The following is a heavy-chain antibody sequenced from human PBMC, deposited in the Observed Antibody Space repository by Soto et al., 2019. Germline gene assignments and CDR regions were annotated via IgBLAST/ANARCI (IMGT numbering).Heavy chain of an antibody. CDR3: ASGFGSGYHDCAIDY. CDR1: GGSISSSSYY. CDR2: IYHSGST. Sequence: SETLSLTCTVSGGSISSSSYYWGWIRQPPGKGLEWIGSIYHSGSTYYNPSLKSRVTISVATSKHQFSLKLTSVTAADTAVYYCASGFGSGYHDCAIDYWGQGTLVTVPS. J-gene: IGHJ4*02. V-gene: IGHV4-39*07. D-gene: IGHD3-22*01.